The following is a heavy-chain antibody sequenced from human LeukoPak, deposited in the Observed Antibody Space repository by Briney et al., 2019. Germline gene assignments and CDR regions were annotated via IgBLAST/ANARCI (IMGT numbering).Heavy chain of an antibody. CDR1: GFTFSSYA. CDR2: ISYDGSNK. V-gene: IGHV3-30-3*01. CDR3: ARVRYSYGFGDSDY. Sequence: GGSLRLSCAASGFTFSSYAMHWVRQAPGKGLEWVAVISYDGSNKYYADSVKGRFTISRDNSKNTLYLQMNSLRAEDTAVYYCARVRYSYGFGDSDYWGQGTLVTVSS. J-gene: IGHJ4*02. D-gene: IGHD5-18*01.